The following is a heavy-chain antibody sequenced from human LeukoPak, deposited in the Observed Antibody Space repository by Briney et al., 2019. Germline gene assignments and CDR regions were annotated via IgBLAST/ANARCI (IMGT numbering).Heavy chain of an antibody. CDR3: ARDLFRSEWFGPHAFDI. J-gene: IGHJ3*02. CDR1: GDTFIGYY. Sequence: GGSVKVSCSASGDTFIGYYMHWVRQATGERLEWMGWINPNSGGTNYAQKFQGRVTMTRDTSISTAYMELSRLRSDDTAVYYCARDLFRSEWFGPHAFDIWGQGTMVTVSS. V-gene: IGHV1-2*02. D-gene: IGHD3-10*01. CDR2: INPNSGGT.